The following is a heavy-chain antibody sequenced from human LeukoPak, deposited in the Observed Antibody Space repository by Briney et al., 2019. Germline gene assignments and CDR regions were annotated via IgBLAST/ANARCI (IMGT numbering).Heavy chain of an antibody. CDR3: ARRRDFIDY. Sequence: PGGSLRLSCAASGFTLSDYYTRCIRQAPGKWLEWVSYSSSSGSTIYYAASVKGRFAISRDNAKNSRYLQMNSLRAEDTAVYYCARRRDFIDYWGQGTLVTVSS. V-gene: IGHV3-11*01. D-gene: IGHD3/OR15-3a*01. CDR1: GFTLSDYY. J-gene: IGHJ4*02. CDR2: SSSSGSTI.